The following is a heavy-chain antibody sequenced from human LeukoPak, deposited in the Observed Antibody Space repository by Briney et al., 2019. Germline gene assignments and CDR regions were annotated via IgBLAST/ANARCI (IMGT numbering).Heavy chain of an antibody. CDR3: TTVAH. J-gene: IGHJ4*02. CDR1: GFTSSDHY. CDR2: IRNKAKSYTT. V-gene: IGHV3-72*01. Sequence: PGGSLRLSCAASGFTSSDHYMDWVRQAPGKGLEWVGRIRNKAKSYTTEFAASAKGRFTISRDDSKNSLYLQMNSLKTEDTAVYYCTTVAHWGQGTLVTVSS.